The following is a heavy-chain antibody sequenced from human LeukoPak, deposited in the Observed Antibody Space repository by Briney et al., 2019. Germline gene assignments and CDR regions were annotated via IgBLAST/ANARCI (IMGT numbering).Heavy chain of an antibody. CDR3: ARLNWDDKDY. CDR1: AGSISSSAYY. J-gene: IGHJ4*02. Sequence: SETLSLTCTVSAGSISSSAYYWGWIRQAPGKGLEWIGSLCCGGSTYYSPSLRRRVTMSVDTSKNHFSLKLSSVTAADTAIYYCARLNWDDKDYWGQGTMASVSS. V-gene: IGHV4-39*02. D-gene: IGHD1-20*01. CDR2: LCCGGST.